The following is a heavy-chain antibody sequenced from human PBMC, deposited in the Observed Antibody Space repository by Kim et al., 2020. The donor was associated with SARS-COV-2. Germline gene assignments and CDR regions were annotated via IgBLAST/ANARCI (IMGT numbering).Heavy chain of an antibody. V-gene: IGHV7-4-1*02. CDR3: ASQFSTWGEAAAGNFFYYYGMDV. Sequence: ASVKVSCKASGYTFTSYAMNWVRQAPGQGLEWMGWINTNTGNPTYAQGFTGRFVFSLDTSVSTAYLQISSLKAEDTAVYYCASQFSTWGEAAAGNFFYYYGMDVWGQGTTVTLSS. J-gene: IGHJ6*02. CDR2: INTNTGNP. D-gene: IGHD6-13*01. CDR1: GYTFTSYA.